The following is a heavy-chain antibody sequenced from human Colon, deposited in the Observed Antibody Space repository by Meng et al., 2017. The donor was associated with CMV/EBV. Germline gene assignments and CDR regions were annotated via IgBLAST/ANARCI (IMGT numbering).Heavy chain of an antibody. D-gene: IGHD3-10*01. J-gene: IGHJ4*02. Sequence: KASGHNFTGYYLHWVRQAPGQGLEWMGRISPNSGGTNYAQKFQGRFTMTRDTSISMAYMDLSGLTSDDTAVYYCASYGSGTYSIFDNWGQGTLVTVSS. CDR3: ASYGSGTYSIFDN. CDR2: ISPNSGGT. V-gene: IGHV1-2*06. CDR1: GHNFTGYY.